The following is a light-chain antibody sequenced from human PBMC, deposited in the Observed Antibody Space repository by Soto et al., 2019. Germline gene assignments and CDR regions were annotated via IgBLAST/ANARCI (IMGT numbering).Light chain of an antibody. CDR2: EVS. J-gene: IGLJ1*01. Sequence: QSALTQPPSASGSPGQSVTISCTGTSSDIGAYIYVSWYQQHPGKAPKLMISEVSRRPSGVPERFSGSKSGNTAPLTVSGLQADDEAHYYCSSYAGSNNFVFGTGTKLTVL. CDR3: SSYAGSNNFV. CDR1: SSDIGAYIY. V-gene: IGLV2-8*01.